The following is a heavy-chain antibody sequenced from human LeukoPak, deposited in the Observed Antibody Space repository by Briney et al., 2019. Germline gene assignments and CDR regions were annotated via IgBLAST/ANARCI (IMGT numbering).Heavy chain of an antibody. J-gene: IGHJ3*02. Sequence: SETLSLTCTVSGGTISRCYWSWIRQPPGKGLEWIAYIDYSGSTNYNPSLKSRLTISLDASKNQFSLKLSSVTAADTAVYYCARDRRRDRLHAFDIWGQGTMVTVSS. CDR2: IDYSGST. CDR1: GGTISRCY. CDR3: ARDRRRDRLHAFDI. D-gene: IGHD1-26*01. V-gene: IGHV4-59*01.